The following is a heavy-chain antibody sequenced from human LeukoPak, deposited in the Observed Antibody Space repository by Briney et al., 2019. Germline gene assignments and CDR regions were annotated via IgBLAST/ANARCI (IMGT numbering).Heavy chain of an antibody. J-gene: IGHJ6*02. D-gene: IGHD3-10*02. CDR3: ARGCSQVPFYYCGMDV. V-gene: IGHV4-4*02. Sequence: SETLSLTCTVSGDSISSSNWWSWVRQPPGKGLEWIGEVYYTGSSNHNPSLKSRVTISVDKSKNQFSLNLSSVTAADTAIYYCARGCSQVPFYYCGMDVWGPGTTVTVSS. CDR1: GDSISSSNW. CDR2: VYYTGSS.